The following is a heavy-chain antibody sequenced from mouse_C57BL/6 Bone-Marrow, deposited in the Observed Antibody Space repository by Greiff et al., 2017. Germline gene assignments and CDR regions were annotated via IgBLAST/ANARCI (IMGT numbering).Heavy chain of an antibody. CDR2: IYPRSGNT. J-gene: IGHJ4*01. CDR3: ARLGGFRAMDY. Sequence: QVQLQQPGAELVMPGASVKLSCKASGYTFTSYGISWVKQRTGQGLEWIGEIYPRSGNTYYNEKFKGKATLTADKSSSTAYMELRSLTSEDSAVYFCARLGGFRAMDYWGQGTSVTVSS. CDR1: GYTFTSYG. V-gene: IGHV1-81*01.